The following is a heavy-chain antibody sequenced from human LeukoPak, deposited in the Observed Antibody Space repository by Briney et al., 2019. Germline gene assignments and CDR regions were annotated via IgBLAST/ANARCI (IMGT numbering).Heavy chain of an antibody. V-gene: IGHV1-2*02. CDR3: ARLSGYSSSWDDY. D-gene: IGHD6-13*01. CDR1: GYTFTGYY. J-gene: IGHJ4*02. Sequence: VASVKVSCKASGYTFTGYYMHWVRQAPGQGLEWLGWINPNSGGTNYEQKFQGRVTMTRDTSISTAYMELSRLRSDDTAVYYCARLSGYSSSWDDYWGQGTLVTVSS. CDR2: INPNSGGT.